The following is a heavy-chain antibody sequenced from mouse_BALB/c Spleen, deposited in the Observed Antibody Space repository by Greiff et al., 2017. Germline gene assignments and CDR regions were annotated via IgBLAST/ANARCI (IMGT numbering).Heavy chain of an antibody. CDR3: ARFADGYYDAMDY. D-gene: IGHD2-3*01. CDR2: ISYSGST. V-gene: IGHV3-8*02. Sequence: EVKLVESGPSLVKPSQTLSLTCSVTGDSITSGYWNWIRKFPGNKLEYMGYISYSGSTYYNPSLKSRISITRDTSKNQYYLQLNSVTTEDTATYYCARFADGYYDAMDYWGQGTSVTVSS. J-gene: IGHJ4*01. CDR1: GDSITSGY.